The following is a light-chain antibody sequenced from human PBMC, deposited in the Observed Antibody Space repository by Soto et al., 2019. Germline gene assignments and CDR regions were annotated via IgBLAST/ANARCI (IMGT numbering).Light chain of an antibody. V-gene: IGKV3-11*01. CDR2: DAS. CDR1: QSISSY. J-gene: IGKJ2*01. CDR3: QQRSNWPTT. Sequence: EVVLTQSPATLSMSPGERATLSCRASQSISSYLAWYQQKPGQSPRLLISDASNRATGIPARFSGSGTGTDFTLTISSLEPEDFVVYYCQQRSNWPTTFGKGTKLEIK.